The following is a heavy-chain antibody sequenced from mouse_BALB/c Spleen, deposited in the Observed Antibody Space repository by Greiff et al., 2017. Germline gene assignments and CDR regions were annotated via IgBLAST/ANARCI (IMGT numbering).Heavy chain of an antibody. CDR2: IDPENGNT. CDR3: ARPPYGNYDTWFAY. J-gene: IGHJ3*01. V-gene: IGHV14-1*02. D-gene: IGHD2-1*01. Sequence: EVQLQQSGAELVRPGALVKLSCKASGFNIKDYYMHWVKQRPEQGLEWIGWIDPENGNTIYDPKFQGKASITADTSSNTAYLQLSSLTSEDTAVYYCARPPYGNYDTWFAYWGQGTLVTVSA. CDR1: GFNIKDYY.